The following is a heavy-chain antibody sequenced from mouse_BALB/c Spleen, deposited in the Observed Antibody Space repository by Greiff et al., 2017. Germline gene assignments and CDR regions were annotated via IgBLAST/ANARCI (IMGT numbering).Heavy chain of an antibody. J-gene: IGHJ2*01. D-gene: IGHD2-1*01. CDR3: ARGGYGNYVGY. CDR2: ISSGSSTI. CDR1: GFTFSSFG. Sequence: EVMLVESGGGLVQPGGSRKLSCAASGFTFSSFGMHWVRQAPEKGLEWVAYISSGSSTIYYADTVKGRFTISRDNPKNTLFLQMTSLRSEDTAMYYCARGGYGNYVGYWGQGTTLTVSS. V-gene: IGHV5-17*02.